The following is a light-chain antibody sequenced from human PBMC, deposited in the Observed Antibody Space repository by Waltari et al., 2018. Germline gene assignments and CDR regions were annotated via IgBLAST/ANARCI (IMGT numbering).Light chain of an antibody. V-gene: IGKV3-20*01. J-gene: IGKJ4*01. Sequence: EIVLTQSPGTLSLSPGERATLSCRASQSGTSNYLAWYQQKPGQAPRLLMYTASSRASGIPDRLSGSGSGTDFTLTISRLEPEDFAVYYCQQYGSSPLTFGGGTKVEIK. CDR1: QSGTSNY. CDR3: QQYGSSPLT. CDR2: TAS.